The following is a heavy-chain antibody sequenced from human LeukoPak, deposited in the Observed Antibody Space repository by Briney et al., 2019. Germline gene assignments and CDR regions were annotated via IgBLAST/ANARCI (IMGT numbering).Heavy chain of an antibody. CDR2: INSDGSST. CDR3: AKRTGVTELHFDH. D-gene: IGHD1-7*01. J-gene: IGHJ4*02. CDR1: GFTFSSYW. Sequence: GSLRLSCAASGFTFSSYWMHWVRQAPGKGLVWVSRINSDGSSTSYADSVRGRFTISRDNSKNTLYQQMNSLRAEDTAVYYCAKRTGVTELHFDHWGQGTLVTVSS. V-gene: IGHV3-74*01.